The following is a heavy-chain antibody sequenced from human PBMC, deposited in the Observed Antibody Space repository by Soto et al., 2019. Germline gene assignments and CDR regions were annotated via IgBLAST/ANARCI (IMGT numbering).Heavy chain of an antibody. CDR2: INPNSGGT. V-gene: IGHV1-2*04. CDR1: GYTFTGYY. D-gene: IGHD2-8*01. Sequence: ASVKVSCKASGYTFTGYYMHWVRQAPGQGLEWMGWINPNSGGTNYAQKFQGWVTMTRDTSISTAYMELSRLRSDDTAVYYCARAYCTNGVCYYFDYWGQGPLVTVSP. CDR3: ARAYCTNGVCYYFDY. J-gene: IGHJ4*02.